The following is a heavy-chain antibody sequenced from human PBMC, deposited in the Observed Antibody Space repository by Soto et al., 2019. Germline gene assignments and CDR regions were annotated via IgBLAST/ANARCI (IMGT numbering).Heavy chain of an antibody. J-gene: IGHJ6*02. CDR1: GFTFSSYG. D-gene: IGHD6-13*01. Sequence: QVQLVESGGGVVQPGRSLRLSCAASGFTFSSYGMHWVRQAPGKGLEWVAVISYDGSNKYYADSVKGRFTISRDNSKNTLYLQMNSLRAEDTAVYYCAKVAVSDGSSWYRSYYYYYGMDVWGQGTTVTVSS. CDR3: AKVAVSDGSSWYRSYYYYYGMDV. CDR2: ISYDGSNK. V-gene: IGHV3-30*18.